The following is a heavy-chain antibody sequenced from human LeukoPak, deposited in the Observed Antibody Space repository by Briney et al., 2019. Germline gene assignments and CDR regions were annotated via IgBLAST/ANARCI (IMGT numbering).Heavy chain of an antibody. Sequence: PGGSLRLSCAASGFTFSNYWMTWVRQAPGKGLEWVANIKQDGSEKYYVDSVKGRFTISRDNAKNSLYLQMNSLGAEDTAVYYCSRDPLGGQLLEDNWFDPWGQGTLVTVSS. CDR2: IKQDGSEK. J-gene: IGHJ5*02. V-gene: IGHV3-7*01. CDR1: GFTFSNYW. D-gene: IGHD2-2*01. CDR3: SRDPLGGQLLEDNWFDP.